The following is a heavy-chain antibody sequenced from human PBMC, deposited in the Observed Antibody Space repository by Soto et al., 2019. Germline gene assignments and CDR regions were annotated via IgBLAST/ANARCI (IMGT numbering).Heavy chain of an antibody. V-gene: IGHV4-39*01. CDR3: ARHDYVWGSYRPRNSFDY. CDR1: GGSISSSSYY. Sequence: QLQLQESGPGLVKPSETLSLTCTVSGGSISSSSYYWGWIRQPPGKGLEWIGSIYYSGSTYYNPSRKSRVTISVDTSKNQFSLKLSSVTAADTAVYYCARHDYVWGSYRPRNSFDYWGQGTLVTVSS. D-gene: IGHD3-16*02. CDR2: IYYSGST. J-gene: IGHJ4*02.